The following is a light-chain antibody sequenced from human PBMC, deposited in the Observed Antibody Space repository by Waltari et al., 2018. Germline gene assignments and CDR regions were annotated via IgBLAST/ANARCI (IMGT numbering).Light chain of an antibody. V-gene: IGLV10-54*04. J-gene: IGLJ3*02. CDR3: SSWDVTLTAWV. CDR1: SKNVAYHG. Sequence: QAGLTQPPSVSKDLRQTATLPCTGHSKNVAYHGVAWLPKHQGHPPKLLSYSNNSRPSGISERFSGSRSRDPASLTITGLQPEDEADYYCSSWDVTLTAWVFGGGTKVTVL. CDR2: SNN.